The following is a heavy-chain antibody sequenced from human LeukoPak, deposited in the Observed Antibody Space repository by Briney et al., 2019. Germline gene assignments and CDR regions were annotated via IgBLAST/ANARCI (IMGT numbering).Heavy chain of an antibody. CDR1: GGTFSSYA. V-gene: IGHV1-69*13. CDR3: ARGLTIFGVVIDYYYYGMDV. D-gene: IGHD3-3*01. CDR2: IIPIFGTA. Sequence: GASVKVSCKASGGTFSSYAISWVRQAPGQGLEWMGGIIPIFGTANYAQKFQGRVTITADESTSTAYMELRSLRSDDTAVYYCARGLTIFGVVIDYYYYGMDVWGQGTTVTVSS. J-gene: IGHJ6*02.